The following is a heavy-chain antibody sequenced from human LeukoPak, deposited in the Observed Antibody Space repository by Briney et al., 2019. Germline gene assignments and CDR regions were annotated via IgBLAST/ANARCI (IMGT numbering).Heavy chain of an antibody. V-gene: IGHV3-53*01. CDR1: GFTVNNYY. Sequence: PGGSLRLSCAASGFTVNNYYMTWVRQAPGKGLECVSILYSGGMTYYADSVTGRFTISTDTSKNTVNLQMNSLRAEDTAIYYCARMFGGNYYGYYFDYWGQGSMLTVSS. CDR2: LYSGGMT. D-gene: IGHD1-26*01. CDR3: ARMFGGNYYGYYFDY. J-gene: IGHJ4*02.